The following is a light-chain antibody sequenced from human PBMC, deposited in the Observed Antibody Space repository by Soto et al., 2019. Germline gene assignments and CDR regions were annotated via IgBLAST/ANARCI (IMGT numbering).Light chain of an antibody. J-gene: IGKJ1*01. CDR2: GAS. V-gene: IGKV1-8*01. CDR3: QHYKNYPWT. Sequence: AIRMTQSPSSLSASAGDRVAIACRASQDVGRYLAWYQQKPGQDPQLLIYGASTMQSGVPSRFSGGGSGTDFTLTISCLQSEDFATYYCQHYKNYPWTFGQGTKVEIK. CDR1: QDVGRY.